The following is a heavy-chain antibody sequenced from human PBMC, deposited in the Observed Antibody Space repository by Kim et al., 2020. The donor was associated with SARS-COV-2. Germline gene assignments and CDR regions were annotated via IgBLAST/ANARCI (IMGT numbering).Heavy chain of an antibody. V-gene: IGHV1-2*06. J-gene: IGHJ5*02. CDR1: GYNFGDYY. Sequence: ASVKVSCKASGYNFGDYYIHWVRQVPGQGLEWMGRINPNTGVPHYAQTFQGRVTMSRDTSIGAAYMGLSGLRTDDTAIYYCTRTHSNSWLDWFDPWGLGTLVTVSS. D-gene: IGHD6-13*01. CDR2: INPNTGVP. CDR3: TRTHSNSWLDWFDP.